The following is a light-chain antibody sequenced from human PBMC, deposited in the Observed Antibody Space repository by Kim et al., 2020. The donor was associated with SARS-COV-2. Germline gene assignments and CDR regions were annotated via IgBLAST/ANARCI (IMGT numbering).Light chain of an antibody. CDR2: DVN. CDR3: NSYTNTGWYV. Sequence: QSITISCTGTSSDVGAFNYVSWYQQHPDKAPKLMIYDVNHRPSGVSNRFSGSKSGNTDSLTISGLQAEDEADYYCNSYTNTGWYVVGTGTKVTVL. J-gene: IGLJ1*01. V-gene: IGLV2-14*03. CDR1: SSDVGAFNY.